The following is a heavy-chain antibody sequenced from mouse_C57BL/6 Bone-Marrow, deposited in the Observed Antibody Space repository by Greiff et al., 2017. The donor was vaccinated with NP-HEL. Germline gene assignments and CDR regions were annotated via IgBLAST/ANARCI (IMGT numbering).Heavy chain of an antibody. Sequence: EVQLQQSVAELVRPGASVKLSCTASGFNIKNTYMHWVKQRPEQGLEWIGILSPATVPPPSSPPFPFPSPLTADTSSNTAYLQLSSLTSEDTAIYYCVRATGYDYDEYYFDYWGQGTTLTVSS. CDR3: VRATGYDYDEYYFDY. J-gene: IGHJ2*01. V-gene: IGHV14-3*01. CDR2: LSPATVPP. D-gene: IGHD2-4*01. CDR1: GFNIKNTY.